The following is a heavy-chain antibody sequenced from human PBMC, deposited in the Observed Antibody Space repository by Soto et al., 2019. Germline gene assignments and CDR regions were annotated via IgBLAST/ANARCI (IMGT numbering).Heavy chain of an antibody. J-gene: IGHJ4*02. CDR1: GGSISSCNW. V-gene: IGHV4-4*02. CDR2: IYHSGST. Sequence: PLEIMCLTSTVFGGSISSCNWWRWVSQPPGTGLEWIGEIYHSGSTNHHPSLKSRVTISVDKSKNQSSLKLSSVTAADTAVYYCASLGGMTTIRRGLDYWGQGTLVTVSS. CDR3: ASLGGMTTIRRGLDY. D-gene: IGHD4-4*01.